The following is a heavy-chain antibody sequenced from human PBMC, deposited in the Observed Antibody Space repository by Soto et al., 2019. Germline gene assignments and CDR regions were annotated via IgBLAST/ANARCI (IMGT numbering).Heavy chain of an antibody. D-gene: IGHD2-15*01. CDR2: MNPNSGNT. CDR3: ARDLSYCSGGSCYSENDAFDI. Sequence: ASVKVSCKASGYTFTSYDINWVRQASGQGLEWMGWMNPNSGNTGYAQKFQGRVTMTRNTSISTAYMELSSLRSEDTAVYYCARDLSYCSGGSCYSENDAFDIWGQGTMVTVSS. CDR1: GYTFTSYD. J-gene: IGHJ3*02. V-gene: IGHV1-8*01.